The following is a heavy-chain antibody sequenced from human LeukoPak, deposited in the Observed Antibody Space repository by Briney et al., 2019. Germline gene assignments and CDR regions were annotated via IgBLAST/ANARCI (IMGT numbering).Heavy chain of an antibody. CDR3: ARGGRLDTIFGMVKNWFDP. Sequence: PSETLSLTCAVYGGSFSGYYWSWIRQPPGKGLEWIGEINHSGSTNYNPSLKSRVTISVDTSKNQFSLKLSSVTAADTAVYYCARGGRLDTIFGMVKNWFDPWGQGTLVTVSS. D-gene: IGHD3-3*01. CDR2: INHSGST. CDR1: GGSFSGYY. J-gene: IGHJ5*02. V-gene: IGHV4-34*01.